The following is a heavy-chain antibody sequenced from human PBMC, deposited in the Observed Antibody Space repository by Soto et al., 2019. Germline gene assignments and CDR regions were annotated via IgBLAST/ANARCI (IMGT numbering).Heavy chain of an antibody. V-gene: IGHV1-2*02. CDR3: ARRGGAKSIEYYYYGMDV. J-gene: IGHJ6*02. CDR1: GYTFTGYY. CDR2: INPNSGGT. Sequence: GASVKVSCKASGYTFTGYYMHWVRQAPGQGLEWMGWINPNSGGTNYAQKFQGRVTMTRDTSISTAYMELSRLRSDDTAVYYCARRGGAKSIEYYYYGMDVWGQGTTVTVYS. D-gene: IGHD2-21*01.